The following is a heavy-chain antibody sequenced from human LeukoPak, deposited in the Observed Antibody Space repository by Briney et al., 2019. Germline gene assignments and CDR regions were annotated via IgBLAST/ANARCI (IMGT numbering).Heavy chain of an antibody. CDR2: ISYRGST. J-gene: IGHJ4*02. CDR1: GGSISNSGGFY. D-gene: IGHD2-15*01. V-gene: IGHV4-31*02. Sequence: SETLSLTCTVSGGSISNSGGFYWSWIRQHPGDGLEWIGFISYRGSTYYNPSLKSRVSMSVDTSRSQFSLRLTSVTDEDTDVYYCTRISQSSGGFYYWGQGTLVTVSS. CDR3: TRISQSSGGFYY.